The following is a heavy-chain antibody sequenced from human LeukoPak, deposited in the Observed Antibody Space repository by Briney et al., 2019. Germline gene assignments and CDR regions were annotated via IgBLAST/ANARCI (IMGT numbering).Heavy chain of an antibody. D-gene: IGHD3-22*01. CDR1: GFTFSGYS. Sequence: GGSLRLSCAASGFTFSGYSMNWVRQAPGKGLEWVSSISSGSSFIYYADSVKGRFTVSRDNAKNSLYLQMNSLRTEGTALYYCAKGRDYYDSSGPSDYWGQGTLVTVSS. CDR2: ISSGSSFI. V-gene: IGHV3-21*04. CDR3: AKGRDYYDSSGPSDY. J-gene: IGHJ4*02.